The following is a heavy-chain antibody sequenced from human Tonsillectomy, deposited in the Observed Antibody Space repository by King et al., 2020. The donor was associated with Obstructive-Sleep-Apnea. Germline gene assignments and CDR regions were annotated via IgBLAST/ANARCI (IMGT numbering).Heavy chain of an antibody. CDR1: GFTFSSYG. D-gene: IGHD3-10*01. CDR2: ISYDGRNK. V-gene: IGHV3-30*18. Sequence: VQLVESGGGVVQPGRSLRLSCGASGFTFSSYGMHWVRQAPGKGLEWVAVISYDGRNKYYADSVKGRFTISRDNSKNTLYLQMNSLRGEDTAVYYCAKVTGSYEFFYYGMDVWAQGTTVTVSS. CDR3: AKVTGSYEFFYYGMDV. J-gene: IGHJ6*02.